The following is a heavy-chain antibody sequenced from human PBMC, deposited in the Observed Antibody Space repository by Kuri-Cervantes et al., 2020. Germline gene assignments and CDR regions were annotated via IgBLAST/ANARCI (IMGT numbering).Heavy chain of an antibody. CDR2: ISAYNGNT. V-gene: IGHV1-18*04. Sequence: ASVKVSCKASGYTFTGYYMHWVRQAPGQGLEWMGWISAYNGNTNYAQKLQGRVTMTTDTSTSTAYMELRSLRSDDTAVCYCARMIAYGSGSRFREDVWGQGTTVTVSS. CDR3: ARMIAYGSGSRFREDV. J-gene: IGHJ6*02. CDR1: GYTFTGYY. D-gene: IGHD3-10*01.